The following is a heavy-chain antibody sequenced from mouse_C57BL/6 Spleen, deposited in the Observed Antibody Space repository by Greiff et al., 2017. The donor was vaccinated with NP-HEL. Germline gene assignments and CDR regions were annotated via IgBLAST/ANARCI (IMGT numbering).Heavy chain of an antibody. V-gene: IGHV2-2*01. J-gene: IGHJ2*01. CDR1: GFSLTSYG. CDR2: IWSGGST. CDR3: ARGLPPYFDY. D-gene: IGHD2-2*01. Sequence: VQLQQSGPGLVQPSQSLSITCTVSGFSLTSYGVHWVRQSPGKGLEWLGVIWSGGSTDYNAAFISRLSISKDNSKSQVFFKMNSLQADDTAIYYCARGLPPYFDYWGQGTTLTVSS.